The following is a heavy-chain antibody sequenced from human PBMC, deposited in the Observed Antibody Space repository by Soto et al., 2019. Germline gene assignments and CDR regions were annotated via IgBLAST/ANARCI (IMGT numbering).Heavy chain of an antibody. CDR2: IFHSGDT. Sequence: QVQLQESGPGLVKPSGTLSLTCAVSGDSISNSRWWTWVRQPPGKGLEWIGDIFHSGDTNYNPSLKSRDFISVDKSQNQFSLKVSSVTAADTAVYYCAYSTGWYRHDVWGQGTWVTVSS. CDR1: GDSISNSRW. J-gene: IGHJ3*01. D-gene: IGHD6-19*01. V-gene: IGHV4-4*02. CDR3: AYSTGWYRHDV.